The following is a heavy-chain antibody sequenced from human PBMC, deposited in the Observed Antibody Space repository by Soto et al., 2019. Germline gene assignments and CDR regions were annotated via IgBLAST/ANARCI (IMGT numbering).Heavy chain of an antibody. CDR1: GFTFSGSA. J-gene: IGHJ4*02. CDR2: IRSKASTYAT. Sequence: EVQLVESGGGLVQPGGSLKLSCAASGFTFSGSAIHWVRQASGKGLEWVGRIRSKASTYATAYAASVKGRFTISRDDSRNTAYLQMNSLKAEDTAVYYCTRVEATPFDYWGQGTLVTVSS. V-gene: IGHV3-73*02. D-gene: IGHD1-26*01. CDR3: TRVEATPFDY.